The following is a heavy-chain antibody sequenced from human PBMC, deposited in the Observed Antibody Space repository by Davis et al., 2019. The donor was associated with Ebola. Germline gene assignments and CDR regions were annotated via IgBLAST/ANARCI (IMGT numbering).Heavy chain of an antibody. J-gene: IGHJ1*01. V-gene: IGHV3-7*01. D-gene: IGHD6-19*01. CDR3: ARAAPGIAVAGGVYFQH. CDR1: GFTFSSYW. Sequence: PGGSLRFSCAASGFTFSSYWMSWVRQAPGKGLEWVANIKQDGSEKYYVDSVKGRFTISRDNAKNSLYLQMNSLRAEDTAVYYCARAAPGIAVAGGVYFQHWGQGTLVTVSS. CDR2: IKQDGSEK.